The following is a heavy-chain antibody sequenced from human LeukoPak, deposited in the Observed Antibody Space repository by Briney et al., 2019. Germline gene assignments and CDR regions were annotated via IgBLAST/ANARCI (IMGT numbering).Heavy chain of an antibody. CDR1: GYTFTSYD. CDR3: ARVLRYCSSTSCYHDY. D-gene: IGHD2-2*01. V-gene: IGHV1-8*01. Sequence: ASVKVSCKASGYTFTSYDINWVRQATGQGLEWMGWMNPNSGNTGYAQKFQGRVTMTRSTSISTAYMELSSLRSEDTAVYYCARVLRYCSSTSCYHDYWGQGTLVTVSS. J-gene: IGHJ4*02. CDR2: MNPNSGNT.